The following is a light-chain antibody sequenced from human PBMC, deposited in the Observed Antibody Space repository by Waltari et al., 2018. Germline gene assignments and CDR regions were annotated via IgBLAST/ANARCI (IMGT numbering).Light chain of an antibody. CDR3: SLYAGSNYLV. V-gene: IGLV2-8*01. Sequence: QSALTQPPSASGSPGQSVTISCTGTRSDIGAYNYVSWYQQHPGKAPKFIMFEVTKRPSGVPDRFSGSKSGITASLTISGLQPEDEADYYCSLYAGSNYLVFGGGTKLTVL. J-gene: IGLJ2*01. CDR1: RSDIGAYNY. CDR2: EVT.